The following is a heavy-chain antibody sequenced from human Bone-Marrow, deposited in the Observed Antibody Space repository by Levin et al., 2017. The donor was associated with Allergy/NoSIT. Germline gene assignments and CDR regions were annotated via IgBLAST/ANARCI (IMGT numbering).Heavy chain of an antibody. CDR1: GYTLNRYY. V-gene: IGHV1-46*02. CDR3: ARSEHEILTGYYRGLDY. D-gene: IGHD3-9*01. Sequence: GASVKVSCKASGYTLNRYYMHWVRQAPGQGLEWMGMINPRGGRTIYAQKFQDRVTMTRDTAASTVYMELSSLRSEDTAIYYCARSEHEILTGYYRGLDYWGQGSLVIVSS. CDR2: INPRGGRT. J-gene: IGHJ4*02.